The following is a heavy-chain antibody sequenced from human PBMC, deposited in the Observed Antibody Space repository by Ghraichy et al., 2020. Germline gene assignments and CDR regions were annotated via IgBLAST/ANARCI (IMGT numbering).Heavy chain of an antibody. CDR2: TYYTSKWYS. Sequence: SQTLSLTCAISGDSVSNNNVAWNWIRQSPARGLEWLGRTYYTSKWYSEYAVSVKSRITINPDTPKNQVSLHLNSVTPEDTAVYYCARERDNTLGYWGQGTLVTVSS. CDR3: ARERDNTLGY. V-gene: IGHV6-1*01. J-gene: IGHJ4*02. CDR1: GDSVSNNNVA. D-gene: IGHD1-14*01.